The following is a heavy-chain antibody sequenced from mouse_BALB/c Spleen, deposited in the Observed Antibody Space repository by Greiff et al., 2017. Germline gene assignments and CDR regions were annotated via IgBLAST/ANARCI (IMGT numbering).Heavy chain of an antibody. Sequence: EVKLQESGAELVKPGASVKLSCTASGFNIKDTYMHWVKQRPEQGLEWIGRIDPANGNTKYDPKFQGKATITADTSSNTAYLQLSSLTSEDTPVYYCARREYGNYPDYWGQGTSVTVSS. D-gene: IGHD2-10*02. CDR2: IDPANGNT. V-gene: IGHV14-3*02. J-gene: IGHJ4*01. CDR3: ARREYGNYPDY. CDR1: GFNIKDTY.